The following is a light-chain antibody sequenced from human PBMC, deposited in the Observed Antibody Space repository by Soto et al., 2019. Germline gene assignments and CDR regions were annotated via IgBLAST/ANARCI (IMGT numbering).Light chain of an antibody. CDR2: EVS. CDR3: MQSTQLPPT. Sequence: DVVMTQTPLSLPVAPGQQASISCKSSQSLLHITGETFLFWYLQKPGQSPQLLIYEVSTRVSGVPDRFSGSGSGTDFTLEISRVETDDVGIYYCMQSTQLPPTFGQGTRLEI. V-gene: IGKV2D-29*02. J-gene: IGKJ5*01. CDR1: QSLLHITGETF.